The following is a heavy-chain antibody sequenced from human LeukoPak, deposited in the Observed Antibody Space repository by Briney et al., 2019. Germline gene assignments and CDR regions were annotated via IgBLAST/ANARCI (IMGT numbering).Heavy chain of an antibody. D-gene: IGHD3-22*01. V-gene: IGHV3-23*01. CDR2: ISGSGGST. CDR3: AKVKGAMIVVGYYFDY. J-gene: IGHJ4*02. Sequence: GGSLRLSCAASGFTFSSYAMSWVRQAPGKGLERVSAISGSGGSTYYADSVKGRFTISRDNSKNTLYLQMNSLRAEDTAVYYCAKVKGAMIVVGYYFDYWGQGTLVTVSS. CDR1: GFTFSSYA.